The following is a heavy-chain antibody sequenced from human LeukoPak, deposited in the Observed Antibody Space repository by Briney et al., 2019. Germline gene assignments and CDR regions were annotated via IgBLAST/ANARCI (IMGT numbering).Heavy chain of an antibody. CDR1: SSYA. J-gene: IGHJ5*02. CDR3: ARASFNVVFGNWFDP. CDR2: VYYSGST. V-gene: IGHV4-39*01. D-gene: IGHD2-8*01. Sequence: SSYAMSWVRQGPGKGLEWIGNVYYSGSTFYNPSLKSRVTISVDTSKNQFSLKLRSVTAADPAIYYCARASFNVVFGNWFDPWGQGTLVTVSS.